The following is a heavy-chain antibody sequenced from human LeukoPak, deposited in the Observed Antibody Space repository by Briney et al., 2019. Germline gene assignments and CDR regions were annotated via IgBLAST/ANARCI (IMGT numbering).Heavy chain of an antibody. J-gene: IGHJ4*02. CDR3: AIGDGLGRLSSSFEY. CDR2: IKQDGSEK. V-gene: IGHV3-7*01. D-gene: IGHD3-16*02. Sequence: GGSLRLSCAASGFTFSSYWMSWVRQAPGKGLEWVANIKQDGSEKYYVDSVKGRFTISRDNAKNSLYLQMNSLRVVDTAVYYCAIGDGLGRLSSSFEYWGQGTLATVSS. CDR1: GFTFSSYW.